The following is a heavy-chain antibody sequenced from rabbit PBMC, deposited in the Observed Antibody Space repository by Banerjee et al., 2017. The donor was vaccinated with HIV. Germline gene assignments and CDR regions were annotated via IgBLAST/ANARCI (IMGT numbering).Heavy chain of an antibody. CDR2: IYTGSGRT. Sequence: QEQLVESGGGLVQPEGSLTLTCTASGSTLSRYYICWVRQAPGKGLEWIACIYTGSGRTYYASWAKGRFTIARTSSTTVTLQMTSLTAADTATYFCARSGYAGYAYVDLWGQGTLVTV. D-gene: IGHD6-1*01. CDR1: GSTLSRYY. V-gene: IGHV1S45*01. CDR3: ARSGYAGYAYVDL. J-gene: IGHJ4*01.